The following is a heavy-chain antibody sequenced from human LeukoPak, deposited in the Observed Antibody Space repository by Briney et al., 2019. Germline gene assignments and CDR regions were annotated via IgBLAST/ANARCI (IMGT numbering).Heavy chain of an antibody. CDR2: INQDGSEK. CDR1: GFTFSSYW. D-gene: IGHD3-22*01. CDR3: AREGSGDSSGYYNGY. V-gene: IGHV3-7*03. Sequence: GGSLRLSCAASGFTFSSYWMAWVRQAPGKGLEWVANINQDGSEKYFVDSVKGRFTISRDNAKSSLYLQMNSLRAEDTAVYYCAREGSGDSSGYYNGYWGQGTLVTVSS. J-gene: IGHJ4*02.